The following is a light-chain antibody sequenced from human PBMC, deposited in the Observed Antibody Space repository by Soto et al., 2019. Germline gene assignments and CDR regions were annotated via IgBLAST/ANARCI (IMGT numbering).Light chain of an antibody. J-gene: IGLJ1*01. V-gene: IGLV2-14*01. CDR3: SSDTSSSTLV. CDR2: DVN. CDR1: SSDVGGYNY. Sequence: QSALTQPASVSGSPGQSISISCTGTSSDVGGYNYVSWYQQHPGKAPKLMIYDVNNRPSGVSDRFSGSKSGNTASLTISGLQAEDEADYYCSSDTSSSTLVFGTGTKLTVL.